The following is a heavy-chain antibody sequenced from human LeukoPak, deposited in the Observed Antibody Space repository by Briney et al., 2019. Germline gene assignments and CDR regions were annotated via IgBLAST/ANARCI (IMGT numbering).Heavy chain of an antibody. Sequence: SETLSLTCVVYGGSFSGDFWSWIRQPPGKGLEWIGYIYYSGSTNYNPSLKSRVTISVDTSKNQFSLKLSSVTAADTAVYYCARVAGKRWLQPFDYWGQGTLVTVSS. CDR2: IYYSGST. CDR3: ARVAGKRWLQPFDY. J-gene: IGHJ4*02. CDR1: GGSFSGDF. D-gene: IGHD5-24*01. V-gene: IGHV4-59*01.